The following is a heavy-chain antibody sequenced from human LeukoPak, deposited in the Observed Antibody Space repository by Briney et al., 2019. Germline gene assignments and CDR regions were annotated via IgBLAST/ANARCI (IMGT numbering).Heavy chain of an antibody. Sequence: NPSQTLSLTCTVSGGSISSGGYYWSWIRQHPGKGLEWIGYIYYSGSTYYNPSLKSRVTISVDTSKNQFSLKLSSVTAADTAVYYCARGGNHYYHSNREAIDYWGQGTLVTVSS. D-gene: IGHD3-22*01. CDR3: ARGGNHYYHSNREAIDY. CDR2: IYYSGST. V-gene: IGHV4-31*03. CDR1: GGSISSGGYY. J-gene: IGHJ4*02.